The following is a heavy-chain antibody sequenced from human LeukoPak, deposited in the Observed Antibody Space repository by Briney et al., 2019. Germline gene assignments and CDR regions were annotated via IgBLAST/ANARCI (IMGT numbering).Heavy chain of an antibody. J-gene: IGHJ4*02. CDR1: GFTFSSYN. V-gene: IGHV3-30*03. CDR2: ITSDGSNK. D-gene: IGHD2-15*01. CDR3: ARAFCSGATCYSMDY. Sequence: GGSLRLSCAASGFTFSSYNMHWVRLAPGKGLEWVAVITSDGSNKYYADSVKGRFTISRDNAKNTLYLQMNSLRAVDTAVYYCARAFCSGATCYSMDYWGQGTLVTVSS.